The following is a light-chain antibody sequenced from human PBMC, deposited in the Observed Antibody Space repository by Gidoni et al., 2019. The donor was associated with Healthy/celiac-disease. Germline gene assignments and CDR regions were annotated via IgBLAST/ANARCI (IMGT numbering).Light chain of an antibody. CDR2: LGS. CDR3: MQALQTPPT. CDR1: PSLLHSNGYNY. J-gene: IGKJ4*01. Sequence: DIVMTQSPLSLPVPPGEPASISCRSSPSLLHSNGYNYLDWYLQKPGQSPQLLIYLGSNRASGVPDRFSGSGSGTDFTLIISRVEAEDVGVYYCMQALQTPPTFGGGTKVEIK. V-gene: IGKV2-28*01.